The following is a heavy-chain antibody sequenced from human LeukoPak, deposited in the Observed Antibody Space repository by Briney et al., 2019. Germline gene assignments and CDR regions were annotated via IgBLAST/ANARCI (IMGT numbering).Heavy chain of an antibody. CDR1: GFTFSSYS. V-gene: IGHV3-21*01. CDR2: ISSSSSYI. Sequence: PGGSLRLSCAASGFTFSSYSMNWVRQAPGKGLEWVSSISSSSSYIYYADSVKGRFTISRDNAKNSLYLQMNSLRAEDTAVYYCANLSNCPPKYYFDYWGQGTLVTVSS. CDR3: ANLSNCPPKYYFDY. D-gene: IGHD3-3*02. J-gene: IGHJ4*02.